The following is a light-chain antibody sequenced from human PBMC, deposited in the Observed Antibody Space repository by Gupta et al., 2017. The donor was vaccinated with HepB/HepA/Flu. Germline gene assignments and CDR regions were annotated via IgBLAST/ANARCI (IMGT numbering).Light chain of an antibody. J-gene: IGKJ1*01. Sequence: EIVLTQSPDFQSVTPKAKVTITCRASQSIGSSLHWYQQKPEQSPELLIKYASQSSSGVPSRFSGSGSVTDFTLTIKSLEAEDAAAYYCQQSSSLPWTFGQGTKVEIK. CDR2: YAS. CDR1: QSIGSS. V-gene: IGKV6D-21*02. CDR3: QQSSSLPWT.